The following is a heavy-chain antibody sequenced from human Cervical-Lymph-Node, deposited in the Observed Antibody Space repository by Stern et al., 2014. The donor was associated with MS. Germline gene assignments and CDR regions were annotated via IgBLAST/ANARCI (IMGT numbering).Heavy chain of an antibody. CDR2: ISFDGSNK. J-gene: IGHJ4*02. D-gene: IGHD6-19*01. CDR1: GFGFATYG. V-gene: IGHV3-30*03. CDR3: ARGSDWYPFDY. Sequence: VQLVESGGGVVQPGRSLRLSCAASGFGFATYGMHWVRQAPGKGLELVAVISFDGSNKNYAVSVKGRFTISRDNSKNTLYLQMSSLRAEDTAVYYCARGSDWYPFDYWGQGTLVTVSS.